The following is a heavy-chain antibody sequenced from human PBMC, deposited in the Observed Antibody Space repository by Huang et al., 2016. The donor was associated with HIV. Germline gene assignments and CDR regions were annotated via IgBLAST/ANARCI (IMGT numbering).Heavy chain of an antibody. D-gene: IGHD6-19*01. CDR1: GFNFLTYA. CDR3: ARDKEAGTPFFDP. J-gene: IGHJ5*02. V-gene: IGHV1-3*01. CDR2: INGDGLT. Sequence: QVQLVQSGAEVEKPGASVNLSCKASGFNFLTYALHWVRQAPGQRLEWIGWINGDGLTKYSQKFQGRVTITRDRSASTVYVDFKSLTYEDTAVYYCARDKEAGTPFFDPWGQGTLVTVSS.